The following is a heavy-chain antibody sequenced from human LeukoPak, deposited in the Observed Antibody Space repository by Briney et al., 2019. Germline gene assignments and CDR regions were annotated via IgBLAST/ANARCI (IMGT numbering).Heavy chain of an antibody. CDR1: GGSISSGSYY. V-gene: IGHV4-61*02. CDR2: IYTSGST. J-gene: IGHJ6*03. D-gene: IGHD6-19*01. CDR3: ASLYRAGYYMDV. Sequence: SQTLSLTCTVSGGSISSGSYYWSWIRQPAGKGLEWIGRIYTSGSTNYNPSLKSRVTISVDTSKNQFSLKLSSVTAADTAVYYCASLYRAGYYMDVWGKGTTVTVSS.